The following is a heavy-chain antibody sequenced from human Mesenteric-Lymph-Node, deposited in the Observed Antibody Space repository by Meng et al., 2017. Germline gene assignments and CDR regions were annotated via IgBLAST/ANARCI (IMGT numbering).Heavy chain of an antibody. J-gene: IGHJ4*02. CDR1: GYTFTSYD. V-gene: IGHV1-8*01. CDR2: MNPNSGNT. D-gene: IGHD5-24*01. CDR3: ASKSRRDGYNFDY. Sequence: ASVKVSCKASGYTFTSYDINWVRQATGQGLEWMGWMNPNSGNTGYAQKFQGRVTMTRNTSISTAYMELSSLRSEDTAVYYCASKSRRDGYNFDYWGQGTLVTVSS.